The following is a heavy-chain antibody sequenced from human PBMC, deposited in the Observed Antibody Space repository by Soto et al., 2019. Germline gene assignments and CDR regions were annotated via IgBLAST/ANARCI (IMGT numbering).Heavy chain of an antibody. CDR2: IYYSGST. V-gene: IGHV4-30-4*01. D-gene: IGHD4-4*01. CDR3: ARVKPTTVNYESCYYYYYGMDV. Sequence: QVQLQESGPGLVKPSQTLSLTCTVSGGSISSGDYYWSWIRQPPGTGLEWIGYIYYSGSTYYNPSLQSRVTISVDTSKNQFSLKLSSVTAADTAVYYCARVKPTTVNYESCYYYYYGMDVWGQVTTVTVSS. J-gene: IGHJ6*02. CDR1: GGSISSGDYY.